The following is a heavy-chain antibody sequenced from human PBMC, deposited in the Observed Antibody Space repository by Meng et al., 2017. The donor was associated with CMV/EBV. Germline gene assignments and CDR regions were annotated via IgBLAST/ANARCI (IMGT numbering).Heavy chain of an antibody. V-gene: IGHV3-11*01. D-gene: IGHD6-6*01. Sequence: GGSLRLSCAASGFTFSDYYMSWIRQAPGKGLEWVSYISSSGSTIYYADSAKGRFTISRDNAKNSLYLQMNSLRAEDTAVYYCARDKSEYYYYYGMDVWGQGTTVTVSS. J-gene: IGHJ6*02. CDR1: GFTFSDYY. CDR2: ISSSGSTI. CDR3: ARDKSEYYYYYGMDV.